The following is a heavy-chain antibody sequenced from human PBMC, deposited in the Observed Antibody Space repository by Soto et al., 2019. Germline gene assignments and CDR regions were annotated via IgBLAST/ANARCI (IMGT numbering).Heavy chain of an antibody. D-gene: IGHD6-13*01. J-gene: IGHJ6*02. Sequence: GESLKISCKGSGYSFTSYWISWVRQMPGKGLEWMGRIDPSDSYTNYSPSFQGHVTISADKSISTAYLQWSSLKASDTAMFYCARQGAAGGNYYYYGMDVWGQGTTVTSP. CDR3: ARQGAAGGNYYYYGMDV. V-gene: IGHV5-10-1*01. CDR2: IDPSDSYT. CDR1: GYSFTSYW.